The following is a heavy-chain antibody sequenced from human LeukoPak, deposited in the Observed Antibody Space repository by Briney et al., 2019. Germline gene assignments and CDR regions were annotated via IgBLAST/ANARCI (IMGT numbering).Heavy chain of an antibody. CDR3: ARPTVFAFDY. CDR1: GFTFSSYS. CDR2: ISSSSSTI. Sequence: GGSLILSCSASGFTFSSYSMNWVRQAPGKGLEWVSYISSSSSTIYYADSVKGRFTISRDNAKNSLYLQMNSLRAEDTAVYYCARPTVFAFDYWGQGTLVTVSS. V-gene: IGHV3-48*01. J-gene: IGHJ4*02. D-gene: IGHD4-11*01.